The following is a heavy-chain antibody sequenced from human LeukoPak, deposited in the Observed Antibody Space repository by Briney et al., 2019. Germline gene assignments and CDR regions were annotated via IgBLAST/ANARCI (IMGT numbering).Heavy chain of an antibody. J-gene: IGHJ3*02. CDR1: GLTFSSYA. CDR3: ARDRFIAAAGSSEAFDI. Sequence: PGRSLRLSCAASGLTFSSYAMHWVRQAPGKGLEWVAVISYDGSNKYYADSVKGRFTISRDNSKNTLYLQMNSLRAEDTAVYYCARDRFIAAAGSSEAFDIWGQGTMVTVSS. CDR2: ISYDGSNK. D-gene: IGHD6-13*01. V-gene: IGHV3-30-3*01.